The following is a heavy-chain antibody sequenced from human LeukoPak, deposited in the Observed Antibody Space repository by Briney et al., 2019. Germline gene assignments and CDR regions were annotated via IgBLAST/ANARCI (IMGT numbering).Heavy chain of an antibody. J-gene: IGHJ4*02. D-gene: IGHD2-15*01. CDR1: GFTFSSYA. CDR2: ISYDGSNK. Sequence: GGSLRLSCAASGFTFSSYAMHWVRQAPGKGLEWVAVISYDGSNKYYADSVKGRFTISRDNSKNTLYLQMNSLRAEDTAVYYCARIGRWEVADTDSGFDYWGQGTLVTVSS. V-gene: IGHV3-30*04. CDR3: ARIGRWEVADTDSGFDY.